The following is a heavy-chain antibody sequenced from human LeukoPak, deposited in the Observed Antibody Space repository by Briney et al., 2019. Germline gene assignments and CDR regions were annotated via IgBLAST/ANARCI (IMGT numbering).Heavy chain of an antibody. CDR2: IYHSGST. Sequence: SETLSLTCAVSGGSISSGGYSWSWLRQPPGKGLEWIGYIYHSGSTYYNPSLKSRVTISVDRSKNQFSLKLSSVTAADTAVYYCARADYYYGMDVWGQGTTVIVSS. CDR3: ARADYYYGMDV. CDR1: GGSISSGGYS. V-gene: IGHV4-30-2*01. J-gene: IGHJ6*02.